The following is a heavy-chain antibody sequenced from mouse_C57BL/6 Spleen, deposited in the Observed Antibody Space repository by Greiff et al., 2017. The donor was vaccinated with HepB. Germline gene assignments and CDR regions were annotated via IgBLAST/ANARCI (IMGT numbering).Heavy chain of an antibody. CDR1: GYTFTSYW. CDR3: ARVILLYAMDY. Sequence: QVQLQQSGAELVMPGASVKLSCKASGYTFTSYWMHWVKQRPGQGLEWIGEIDPSDSYTNYNQKFKGKSTLTVDKSSSTAYMQLSSLTSEDSAVYYCARVILLYAMDYWGQGTSVTVSS. CDR2: IDPSDSYT. J-gene: IGHJ4*01. V-gene: IGHV1-69*01.